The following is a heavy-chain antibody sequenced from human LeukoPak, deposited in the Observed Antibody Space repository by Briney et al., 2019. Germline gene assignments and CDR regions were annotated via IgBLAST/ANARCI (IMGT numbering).Heavy chain of an antibody. Sequence: TSETLSLTCAVYGGSFSGYYWTWIRQPPGKGLEWIGEINHSGSTNYNPSLKSRVTISVDTSKSQFSLKLSSVTAADTAVYYCARLITTHYYGMDVWGQGTTVTVSS. CDR2: INHSGST. D-gene: IGHD1-1*01. CDR3: ARLITTHYYGMDV. V-gene: IGHV4-34*01. J-gene: IGHJ6*02. CDR1: GGSFSGYY.